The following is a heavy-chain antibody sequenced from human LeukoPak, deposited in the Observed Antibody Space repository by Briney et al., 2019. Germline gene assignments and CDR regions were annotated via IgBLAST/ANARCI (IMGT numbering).Heavy chain of an antibody. CDR1: GFTVSSNY. Sequence: GSLRLSCAASGFTVSSNYMSWVRQAPGKGLEWVSVIYSGGSTYYADSVKGRFTISRDNSKNTLYLQMNSLRAEDTAVYYCARDPQYSSSWNFDYWGRGTLVTVSS. CDR2: IYSGGST. J-gene: IGHJ4*02. V-gene: IGHV3-66*02. CDR3: ARDPQYSSSWNFDY. D-gene: IGHD6-13*01.